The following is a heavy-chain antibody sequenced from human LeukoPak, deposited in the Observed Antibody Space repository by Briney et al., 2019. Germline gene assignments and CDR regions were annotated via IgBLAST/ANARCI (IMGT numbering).Heavy chain of an antibody. CDR2: ISSSSSYI. CDR3: ARDDAMVYVGVDY. V-gene: IGHV3-21*01. CDR1: GFTFSSYS. J-gene: IGHJ4*02. D-gene: IGHD2-8*01. Sequence: PGGSLRLSCAASGFTFSSYSMNWVRQAPGKGLEWVSSISSSSSYIYYADSVKGRFTISRDNAKNSLYLQMNSLRAEDTAVYHCARDDAMVYVGVDYWGQGTLVTVSS.